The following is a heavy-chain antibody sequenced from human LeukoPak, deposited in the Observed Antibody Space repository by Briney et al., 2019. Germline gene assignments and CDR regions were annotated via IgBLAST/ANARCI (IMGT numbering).Heavy chain of an antibody. V-gene: IGHV3-30*01. CDR2: ISNDGSDK. Sequence: PGGSLRLSCAASGFSFTSYIIHWVRQAPGKGLEWVALISNDGSDKWYADSVKGRFTTSRDNSENTVSLQMNSLRVEDTAVYFCARGRGRTDPGRRNDVFDIWGQGTMVTVSS. CDR1: GFSFTSYI. J-gene: IGHJ3*02. D-gene: IGHD3-10*01. CDR3: ARGRGRTDPGRRNDVFDI.